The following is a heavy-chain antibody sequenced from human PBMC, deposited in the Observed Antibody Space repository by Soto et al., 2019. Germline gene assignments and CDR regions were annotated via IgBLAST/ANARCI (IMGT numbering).Heavy chain of an antibody. CDR3: ARSSVAGTWGYYFDY. CDR1: GFIFTTYA. CDR2: ISYDGKYE. Sequence: QVHLVESGGGVVQPGRSLRLSCAASGFIFTTYAMHWVRQAPGKGLEWVAVISYDGKYEYYADSVRGRFTISRDNSKNTLYLQMDSLRADDTALYYCARSSVAGTWGYYFDYWGQGALVTVSS. D-gene: IGHD6-19*01. J-gene: IGHJ4*02. V-gene: IGHV3-30*04.